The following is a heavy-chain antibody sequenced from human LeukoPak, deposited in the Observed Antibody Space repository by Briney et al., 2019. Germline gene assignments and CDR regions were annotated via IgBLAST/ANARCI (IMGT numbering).Heavy chain of an antibody. CDR3: ASMPSTEIYYFYYMDV. CDR1: RFTFSSYT. J-gene: IGHJ6*03. Sequence: RPGGSLRLSCADSRFTFSSYTMTWVRQAPGKGLEWVSGISANAVSTYYADSVKGRFTISRDNSKNTLYLHMDRLGTEDTAVYYCASMPSTEIYYFYYMDVWGKGTTVTVSS. D-gene: IGHD2-2*01. V-gene: IGHV3-23*01. CDR2: ISANAVST.